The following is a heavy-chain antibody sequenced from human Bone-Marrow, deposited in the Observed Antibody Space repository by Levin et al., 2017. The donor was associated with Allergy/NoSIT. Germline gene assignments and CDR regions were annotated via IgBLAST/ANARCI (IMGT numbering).Heavy chain of an antibody. J-gene: IGHJ6*02. CDR3: ARVENPYFYFFGLDV. CDR1: GYTLTNYG. Sequence: ASVKVSCKASGYTLTNYGLSWVRQAPGQGLEWMGSISAYNGNTNLAQQFQGRVTLTTDTSTTTVYMELRSLTSDDTAVYFCARVENPYFYFFGLDVWGQGTTVTVSS. CDR2: ISAYNGNT. V-gene: IGHV1-18*01.